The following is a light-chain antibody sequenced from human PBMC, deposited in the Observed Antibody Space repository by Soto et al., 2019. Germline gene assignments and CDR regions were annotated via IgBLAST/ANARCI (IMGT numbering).Light chain of an antibody. CDR3: QHYNNWPPWT. CDR1: QSVSSN. Sequence: EILMTQSPATLSVSPGERATLSCRASQSVSSNVAWYQQKHGQAPRLLIYGASTRATGSPARFSGSGSGTEFTLTISSLQSEDFAVYYCQHYNNWPPWTFGQGTKVEIK. J-gene: IGKJ1*01. CDR2: GAS. V-gene: IGKV3-15*01.